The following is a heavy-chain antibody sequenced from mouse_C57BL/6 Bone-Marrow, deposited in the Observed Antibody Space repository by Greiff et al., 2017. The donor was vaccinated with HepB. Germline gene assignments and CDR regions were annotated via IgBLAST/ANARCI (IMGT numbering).Heavy chain of an antibody. CDR1: GFTFSSYA. J-gene: IGHJ3*01. V-gene: IGHV5-4*01. CDR2: ISDGGSYT. Sequence: EVKVVESGGGLVKPGGSLKLSCAASGFTFSSYAMSWVRQTPEKRLEWVATISDGGSYTYYPDNVKGRFTISRDNAKNNLYLQMSHLKSEDTAMYYCAREGLLRRFAYWGQGTLVTVSA. D-gene: IGHD1-1*01. CDR3: AREGLLRRFAY.